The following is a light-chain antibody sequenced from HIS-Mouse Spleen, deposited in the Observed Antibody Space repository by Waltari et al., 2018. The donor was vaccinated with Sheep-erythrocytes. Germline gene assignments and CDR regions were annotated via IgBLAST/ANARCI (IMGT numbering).Light chain of an antibody. J-gene: IGLJ1*01. CDR2: DDR. CDR1: NIGSKS. V-gene: IGLV3-21*02. CDR3: QVWDSSSDHPYV. Sequence: SYVLTQPPSVSVAPGQTARITCGGNNIGSKSGHWYQQKPGQAPVLVVSDDRHRPSGIPERFSGSNSGNTATLTISRVEAGDEADYYCQVWDSSSDHPYVFGTGTKVTVL.